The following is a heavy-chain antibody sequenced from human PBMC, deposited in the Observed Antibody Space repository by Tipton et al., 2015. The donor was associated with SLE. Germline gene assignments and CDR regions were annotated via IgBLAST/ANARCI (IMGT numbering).Heavy chain of an antibody. Sequence: TLSLTCTVSGGSTGGSYWSWIRQTPGKGLEWIGFIHDTGTTNYNPSLESRLTISLGTSRNQFSLRLDSVTAADTAVYYCARGMLTWRGAIVGVDVWGQGTTVNVSS. D-gene: IGHD2-8*01. CDR3: ARGMLTWRGAIVGVDV. V-gene: IGHV4-59*12. CDR1: GGSTGGSY. CDR2: IHDTGTT. J-gene: IGHJ6*02.